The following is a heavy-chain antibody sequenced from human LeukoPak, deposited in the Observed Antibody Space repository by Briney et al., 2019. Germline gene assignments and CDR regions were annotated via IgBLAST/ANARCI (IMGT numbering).Heavy chain of an antibody. D-gene: IGHD5-18*01. J-gene: IGHJ4*02. CDR2: INHSGST. CDR1: GGSFSGYY. Sequence: SETLSLTCAVYGGSFSGYYWSWIRQPPEKGLEWIGEINHSGSTNYNPSLKSRVTISVDTSKNQFSLKLSSVTAADTAVYYCARSGKIQLWSTGVNYWGQGTLVTVSS. V-gene: IGHV4-34*01. CDR3: ARSGKIQLWSTGVNY.